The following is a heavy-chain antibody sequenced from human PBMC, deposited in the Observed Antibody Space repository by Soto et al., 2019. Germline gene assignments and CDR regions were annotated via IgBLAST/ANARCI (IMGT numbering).Heavy chain of an antibody. CDR1: GGSFRGYY. D-gene: IGHD3-10*01. V-gene: IGHV4-34*01. J-gene: IGHJ4*02. Sequence: LSLTCDVYGGSFRGYYWSWIRQPPGKGLEWIGEINHSGSTNYNPSLKSRVTISVDTSKNQFSLKLNSVTGADTAVYYCASVGDYFGSRTFRTPEFWGQGTLVTVSS. CDR3: ASVGDYFGSRTFRTPEF. CDR2: INHSGST.